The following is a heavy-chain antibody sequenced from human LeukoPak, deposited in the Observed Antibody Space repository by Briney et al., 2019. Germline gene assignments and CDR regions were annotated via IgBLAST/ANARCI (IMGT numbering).Heavy chain of an antibody. V-gene: IGHV4-30-2*01. CDR2: IYRGRT. CDR3: AGEGEYGESYS. J-gene: IGHJ4*02. D-gene: IGHD2-21*01. Sequence: SETLSLTCAVSGDSISYESYYWNWIRQAPGKGPEWIGNIYRGRTRVNPSYTSRVAISVDTSKSQVSLSLTSVTAADTATYYCAGEGEYGESYSWGQGVLVIVSA. CDR1: GDSISYESYY.